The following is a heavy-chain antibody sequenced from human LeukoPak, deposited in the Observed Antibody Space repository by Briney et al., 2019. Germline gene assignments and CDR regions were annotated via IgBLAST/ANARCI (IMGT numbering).Heavy chain of an antibody. CDR1: GGSISSGSYY. V-gene: IGHV4-61*02. D-gene: IGHD5-24*01. Sequence: PSETLSLTCTVSGGSISSGSYYWSWIGQPAGKGLEWIGRIYTSGSTNYNPSLKSRVTISVDTSKNQFSLTLTSVTAADTAVYYCVRGQFFFAFWGRGTPVTVSS. J-gene: IGHJ2*01. CDR2: IYTSGST. CDR3: VRGQFFFAF.